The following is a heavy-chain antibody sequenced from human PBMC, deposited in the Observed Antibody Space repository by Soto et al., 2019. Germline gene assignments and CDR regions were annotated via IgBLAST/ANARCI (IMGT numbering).Heavy chain of an antibody. V-gene: IGHV1-69*02. J-gene: IGHJ4*01. Sequence: QVQLVQSGAEVQRPGSSVTVSCTASGGNFNFYSISWVRQAPGQGLEWVGRVIPMVGMSEYAQKFQGRVTITAEQSTSTAYMNLRSLRSADTAVYYCATNYGSGSAHFDYGGHGALVTVSS. D-gene: IGHD3-10*01. CDR1: GGNFNFYS. CDR2: VIPMVGMS. CDR3: ATNYGSGSAHFDY.